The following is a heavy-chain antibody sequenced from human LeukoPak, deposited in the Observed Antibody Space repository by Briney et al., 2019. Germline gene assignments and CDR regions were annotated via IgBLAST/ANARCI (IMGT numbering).Heavy chain of an antibody. Sequence: GGSLRLSCAASGFTFSSYAMSWVRQAPGKGLEWVSAISGSGGSTYYADSVKGRFTISRDNSKNTLYLQMNSLRAEDTAVYYCATGGSGWYNVPLNYGGQGPLATVSP. CDR1: GFTFSSYA. V-gene: IGHV3-23*01. CDR2: ISGSGGST. D-gene: IGHD6-19*01. J-gene: IGHJ4*02. CDR3: ATGGSGWYNVPLNY.